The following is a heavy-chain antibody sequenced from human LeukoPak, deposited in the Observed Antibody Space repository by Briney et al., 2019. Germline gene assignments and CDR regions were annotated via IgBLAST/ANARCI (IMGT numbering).Heavy chain of an antibody. CDR2: INHSGST. J-gene: IGHJ3*02. D-gene: IGHD3-16*02. CDR1: GVSFSGYD. V-gene: IGHV4-34*01. Sequence: SETLSLTCAVYGVSFSGYDWSWIRQPPGKGLEWIGEINHSGSTNYNPSLKSRVTISVDTSKNQFSLKLSSVTAADTAVYYCARTPRYDYIWGSYRYTGDSAFDIWGQGTMVTVSS. CDR3: ARTPRYDYIWGSYRYTGDSAFDI.